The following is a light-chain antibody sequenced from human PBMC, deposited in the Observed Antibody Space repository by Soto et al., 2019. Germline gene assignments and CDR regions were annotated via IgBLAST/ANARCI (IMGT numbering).Light chain of an antibody. CDR1: QSVSNN. V-gene: IGKV3-15*01. CDR3: QQALRFPYT. Sequence: IVMTQSPATLSVFPGERATLSCRDSQSVSNNLAWLQQKPGQPPRLLIYAASTRAAGIPARFSGSGSGTDFTLTISSLQSEDFGTYYCQQALRFPYTFGQGTKVEIK. J-gene: IGKJ2*01. CDR2: AAS.